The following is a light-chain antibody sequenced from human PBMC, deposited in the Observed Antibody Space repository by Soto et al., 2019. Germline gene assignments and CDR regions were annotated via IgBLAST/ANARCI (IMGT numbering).Light chain of an antibody. CDR2: WAS. CDR3: QQYYSPWT. Sequence: DIVMTQSPDSLAVSLGERATINCKSSQSVLHSSNNKNYLAWYQQKPGQPPKLLIYWASTRESGVPDRFSGRGSCTDFTPSISSLQAEDVAVYYCQQYYSPWTFGQGTKVEIK. CDR1: QSVLHSSNNKNY. V-gene: IGKV4-1*01. J-gene: IGKJ1*01.